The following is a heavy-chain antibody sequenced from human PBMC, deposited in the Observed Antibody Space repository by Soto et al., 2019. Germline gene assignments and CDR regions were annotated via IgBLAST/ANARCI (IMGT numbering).Heavy chain of an antibody. D-gene: IGHD6-19*01. J-gene: IGHJ3*01. CDR1: GFSFSNYG. V-gene: IGHV3-30*18. CDR2: ISFDGNNK. CDR3: AEDSGSGWYEGGSDV. Sequence: QVQLVESGGGVVQPGRSLRLSCVGSGFSFSNYGMHWVRQAPGKGLEWVALISFDGNNKYYGDSVKGRFTISRDNSKNTLFVEMKSLRVEDTALYYCAEDSGSGWYEGGSDVWGQGTMVTVSS.